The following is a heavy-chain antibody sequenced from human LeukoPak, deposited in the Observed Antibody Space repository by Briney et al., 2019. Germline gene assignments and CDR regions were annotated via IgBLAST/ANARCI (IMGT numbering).Heavy chain of an antibody. CDR1: GFTFDDYA. D-gene: IGHD2-2*01. Sequence: PGRSLRLSCTASGFTFDDYAMHWVRQAPGKGLEWVSGISWNSGSIGYADSVKGRFTISRDNAKNSLYLQMNSLRAEDTALYYCAKSYCSSTSCYGYFDYWGQGTLVTVSS. CDR3: AKSYCSSTSCYGYFDY. V-gene: IGHV3-9*01. CDR2: ISWNSGSI. J-gene: IGHJ4*02.